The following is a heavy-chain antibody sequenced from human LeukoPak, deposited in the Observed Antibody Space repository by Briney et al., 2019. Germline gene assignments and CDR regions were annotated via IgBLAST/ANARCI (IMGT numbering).Heavy chain of an antibody. Sequence: ASVKVSCKASGYTFTGYYMHWVRRAPGQGLEWMGRINPNNGGTNYAQKFQGRVTMTRDTSISTAYMELSSLRSDDTAVYYCATQRNDYGDYFDYWGQGTLVTVSS. CDR3: ATQRNDYGDYFDY. CDR1: GYTFTGYY. D-gene: IGHD4-17*01. V-gene: IGHV1-2*06. CDR2: INPNNGGT. J-gene: IGHJ4*02.